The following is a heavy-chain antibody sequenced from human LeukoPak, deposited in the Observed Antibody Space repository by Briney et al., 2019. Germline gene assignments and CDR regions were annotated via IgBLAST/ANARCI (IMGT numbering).Heavy chain of an antibody. V-gene: IGHV4-31*03. D-gene: IGHD1-26*01. CDR1: GGSISSGGYY. CDR3: ARDWSWELRGGEDAFDI. CDR2: IYYSGST. Sequence: SQTLSLTCTVSGGSISSGGYYWSWIRQHPGKGLEWIGYIYYSGSTYYNPSLESRVTISVDTSKNQFSLKLSSVTAADTAVYYCARDWSWELRGGEDAFDIWGQGTMVTVSS. J-gene: IGHJ3*02.